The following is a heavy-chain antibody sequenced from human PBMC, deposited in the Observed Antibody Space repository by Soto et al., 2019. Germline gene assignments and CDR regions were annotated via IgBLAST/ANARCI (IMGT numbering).Heavy chain of an antibody. J-gene: IGHJ3*02. CDR2: ISAYNGNT. CDR3: ARPPDITMIVVVITNDAFDI. V-gene: IGHV1-18*04. Sequence: QVQLVQSGAEVKKPGASVKVSCKASGYTFTSYGISWVRQAPGQGLEWMGWISAYNGNTNYAQKLQGRDTMTTDTSTSTAYVELRGLRSDDTAVYYCARPPDITMIVVVITNDAFDIWGQGTMVTACS. D-gene: IGHD3-22*01. CDR1: GYTFTSYG.